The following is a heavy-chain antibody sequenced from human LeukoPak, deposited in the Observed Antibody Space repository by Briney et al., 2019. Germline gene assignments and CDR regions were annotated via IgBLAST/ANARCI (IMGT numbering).Heavy chain of an antibody. Sequence: ASVKVSCKASGYTFTSYGISWVRQAPGQGLEWMGWISAYNGNTNYAQKLQGRVTMTRDTSTSTVYMELSSLRSEDTAVYYCARGTTVTTFDWFDPWGQGTLVTVSS. CDR2: ISAYNGNT. D-gene: IGHD4-17*01. CDR1: GYTFTSYG. V-gene: IGHV1-18*01. CDR3: ARGTTVTTFDWFDP. J-gene: IGHJ5*02.